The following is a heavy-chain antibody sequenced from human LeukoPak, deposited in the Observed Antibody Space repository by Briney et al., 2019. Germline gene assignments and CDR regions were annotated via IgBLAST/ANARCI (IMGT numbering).Heavy chain of an antibody. Sequence: PGGSLRLSCAASGFTFDDYAMHWVRQAPGKGLEWVSGISWNSGSIGYADSVKGRFTISRDNAKNSLYLQMNGLRAEDTALYYCAKDPGVAGLDYWGQGTLVTVSS. CDR3: AKDPGVAGLDY. V-gene: IGHV3-9*01. J-gene: IGHJ4*02. CDR1: GFTFDDYA. CDR2: ISWNSGSI. D-gene: IGHD6-19*01.